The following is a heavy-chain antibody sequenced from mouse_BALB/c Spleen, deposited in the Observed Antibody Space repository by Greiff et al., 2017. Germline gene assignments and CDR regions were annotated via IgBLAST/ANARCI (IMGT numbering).Heavy chain of an antibody. CDR1: GDSITSGY. V-gene: IGHV3-8*02. CDR2: ISYSGST. D-gene: IGHD2-1*01. J-gene: IGHJ1*01. Sequence: EVQLVESGPSLVKPSQTLSLTCSVTGDSITSGYWNWIRKFPGNKLEYMGYISYSGSTYYNPSLKSRISITRDTSKNQYYLQLNSVTTEDTATYYCARYSDGNYFLWYFDVWGAGTTVTVSS. CDR3: ARYSDGNYFLWYFDV.